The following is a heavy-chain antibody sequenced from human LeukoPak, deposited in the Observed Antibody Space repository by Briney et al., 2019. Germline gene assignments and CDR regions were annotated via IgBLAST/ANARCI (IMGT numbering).Heavy chain of an antibody. CDR3: AKDALYSRSSHVDY. J-gene: IGHJ4*02. CDR2: IKQDGSEK. Sequence: GGSLRLSCAASGFTFSSYWMSWVRQAPGKGLEWVANIKQDGSEKYYADSVKGRFTISRDNSKNTLYLQMNSLRAEDTAVYYCAKDALYSRSSHVDYWGQGTLVTVSS. CDR1: GFTFSSYW. D-gene: IGHD6-13*01. V-gene: IGHV3-7*01.